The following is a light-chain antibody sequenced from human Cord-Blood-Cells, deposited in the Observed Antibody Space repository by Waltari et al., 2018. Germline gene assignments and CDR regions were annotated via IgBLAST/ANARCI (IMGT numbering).Light chain of an antibody. V-gene: IGLV2-23*02. CDR2: EVS. CDR1: SSDVGSYNL. CDR3: CSYAGSSTYV. J-gene: IGLJ1*01. Sequence: QSALTQPASVSGSPGQSITIPCTGTSSDVGSYNLLSWYQQHPGKAPNLMIYEVSKQPSGVSNRFSGSKSGNTASLTISGLQAEDEADYYCCSYAGSSTYVFGTGTNVTVL.